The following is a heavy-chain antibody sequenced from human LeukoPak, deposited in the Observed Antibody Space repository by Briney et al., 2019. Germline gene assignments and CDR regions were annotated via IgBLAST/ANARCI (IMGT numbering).Heavy chain of an antibody. V-gene: IGHV1-2*02. Sequence: GASVKVSCKTSGYTFTGYYIHWVRQAPGQGLEWMGWINPNSGDTNYAQKFQGRVSMTGDTSISTAYMELSRLRSDDTAVYYCARDGVVAASYFDYWGQGTLVTVSS. CDR1: GYTFTGYY. CDR3: ARDGVVAASYFDY. D-gene: IGHD2-15*01. J-gene: IGHJ4*02. CDR2: INPNSGDT.